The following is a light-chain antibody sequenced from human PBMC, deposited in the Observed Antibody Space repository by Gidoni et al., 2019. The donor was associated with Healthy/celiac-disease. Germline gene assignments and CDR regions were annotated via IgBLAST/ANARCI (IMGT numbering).Light chain of an antibody. Sequence: QSPSTLSASVGDRVTITCRARQSISSWLAWYQQKPGKAPKLLIYKASSLESGVPSRFSGSGSGTEFTLTISSLQPDDFATYYCQQYNSYSRTFGQGTKVEIK. V-gene: IGKV1-5*03. CDR2: KAS. CDR3: QQYNSYSRT. CDR1: QSISSW. J-gene: IGKJ1*01.